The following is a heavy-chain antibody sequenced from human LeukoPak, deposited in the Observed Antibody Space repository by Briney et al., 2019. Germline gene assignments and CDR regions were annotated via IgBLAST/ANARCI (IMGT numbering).Heavy chain of an antibody. CDR2: ISGSGGSA. Sequence: PSGGSLRLSCAASGFTFSSYVMSWVRQAPGKGLECVSSISGSGGSAYYADSVKGRFSISRDNSKNTLYLQMNSLTVEDTAVYYCAAARITLIVMGFGPWGQGALVTVSS. CDR1: GFTFSSYV. J-gene: IGHJ5*02. D-gene: IGHD3-22*01. V-gene: IGHV3-23*01. CDR3: AAARITLIVMGFGP.